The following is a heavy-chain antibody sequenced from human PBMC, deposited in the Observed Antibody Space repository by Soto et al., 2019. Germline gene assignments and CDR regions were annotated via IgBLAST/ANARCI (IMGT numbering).Heavy chain of an antibody. CDR1: GFTFSSYA. CDR2: ISGSGGST. Sequence: PGGSLRLSCAASGFTFSSYAMSWVRQAPGKGLEWVSAISGSGGSTYYADSVKGRFTISRDNSKNTLYLQMNSLRAEDTAVYYCAKDDYDSSGYYSPFDYWGQGTLVTVSS. CDR3: AKDDYDSSGYYSPFDY. J-gene: IGHJ4*02. D-gene: IGHD3-22*01. V-gene: IGHV3-23*01.